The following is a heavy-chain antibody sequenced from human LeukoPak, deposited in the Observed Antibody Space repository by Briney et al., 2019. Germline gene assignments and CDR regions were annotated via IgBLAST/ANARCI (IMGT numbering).Heavy chain of an antibody. CDR3: ARLTWITDY. CDR1: GGSISSSSSF. V-gene: IGHV4-39*01. J-gene: IGHJ4*02. D-gene: IGHD5-12*01. CDR2: IKNGGSP. Sequence: SETLSLTCTVSGGSISSSSSFWGWIRQPPGKGLEWIGHIKNGGSPNYNPPLKSRVTISLDTSKNQFSLAVSSVTAADTAVYYCARLTWITDYWGQGTLVTVSS.